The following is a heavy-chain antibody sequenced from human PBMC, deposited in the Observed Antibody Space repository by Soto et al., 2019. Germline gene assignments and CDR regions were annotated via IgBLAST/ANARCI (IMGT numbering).Heavy chain of an antibody. V-gene: IGHV4-39*01. CDR2: IYYSGST. CDR1: GGSIIRSSYY. J-gene: IGHJ4*02. Sequence: SVPRSVTCTVSGGSIIRSSYYWGWNRQPPGKGLEWIGSIYYSGSTYYNPSLKSRVTISVDTSKNQFSLKLSSVTAADTAGYYCARLRFRDFWIGYYNAYFDFRGQGTLVPGSP. D-gene: IGHD3-3*01. CDR3: ARLRFRDFWIGYYNAYFDF.